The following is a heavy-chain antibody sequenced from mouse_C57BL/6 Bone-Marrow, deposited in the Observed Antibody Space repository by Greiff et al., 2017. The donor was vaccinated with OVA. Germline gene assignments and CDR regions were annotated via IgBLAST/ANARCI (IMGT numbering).Heavy chain of an antibody. V-gene: IGHV1-39*01. D-gene: IGHD3-2*02. Sequence: VEPGASVKISCKASGYSFTDYNMNWVKQSNGKSLEWIGVINPNYGTTSYNQKFKGKATLTVDQSSSTAYMQLNSLTSEDSAVYYCARGDSSGYVRFAYWGQGTLVTVSA. CDR1: GYSFTDYN. CDR3: ARGDSSGYVRFAY. CDR2: INPNYGTT. J-gene: IGHJ3*01.